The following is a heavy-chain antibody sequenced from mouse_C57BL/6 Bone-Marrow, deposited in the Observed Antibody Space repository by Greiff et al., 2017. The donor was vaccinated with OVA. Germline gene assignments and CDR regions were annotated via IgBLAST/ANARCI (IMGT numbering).Heavy chain of an antibody. CDR1: GYTFTDYE. V-gene: IGHV1-15*01. D-gene: IGHD3-3*01. J-gene: IGHJ4*01. CDR3: TTRKGRYDAMDY. Sequence: VQLQQSGAELVRPGASVTLSCKASGYTFTDYEMHWVKQTPVHGLEWIGAIDPETGGTAYNQKFKGKAILTADKSSSTAYMELRSLTSEDSAVYYCTTRKGRYDAMDYWGQGTSVTVSS. CDR2: IDPETGGT.